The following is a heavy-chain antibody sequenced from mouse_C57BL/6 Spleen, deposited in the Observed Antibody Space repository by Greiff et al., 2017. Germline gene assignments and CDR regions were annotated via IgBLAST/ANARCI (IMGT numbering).Heavy chain of an antibody. V-gene: IGHV5-17*01. J-gene: IGHJ4*01. Sequence: EVKLMESGGGLVKPGGSLKLSCAASGFTFSDYGMHWVRQAPEKGLEWVAYISSGSSTIYYADTVKGRFTISRDKAKNTLFLQMTSLRSEDTAMYYCATYGNYVYYYAMDYWGQGTSVTVSS. CDR3: ATYGNYVYYYAMDY. CDR2: ISSGSSTI. CDR1: GFTFSDYG. D-gene: IGHD2-1*01.